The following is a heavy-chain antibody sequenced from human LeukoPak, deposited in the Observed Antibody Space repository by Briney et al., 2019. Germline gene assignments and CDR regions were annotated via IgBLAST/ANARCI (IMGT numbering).Heavy chain of an antibody. CDR3: ARYSSRDAEYLER. CDR1: GDSLSSNTYY. D-gene: IGHD1-26*01. CDR2: IYYSGST. J-gene: IGHJ1*01. V-gene: IGHV4-39*01. Sequence: SETLSLTCTLSGDSLSSNTYYWGWIRQPPGKGLEWIGSIYYSGSTYYNPSLKSRVTMSVDTSKRQFSLRLSSVTAADTAVYYCARYSSRDAEYLERWGQGTLVSVSS.